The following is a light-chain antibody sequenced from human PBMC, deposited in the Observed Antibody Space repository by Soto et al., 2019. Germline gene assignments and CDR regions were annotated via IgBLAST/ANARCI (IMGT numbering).Light chain of an antibody. CDR1: QSLLHSNGYNY. V-gene: IGKV2-28*01. CDR3: MQAQQTHS. J-gene: IGKJ4*01. CDR2: LGS. Sequence: DIVMTQSPLSLPVTPGEPASISCRSSQSLLHSNGYNYLDWYLQKPGQSPQLLIYLGSNRASGVPDRFSGSGSGTDFTLKISRVEAEDVGVYYCMQAQQTHSFGGGTKVEIK.